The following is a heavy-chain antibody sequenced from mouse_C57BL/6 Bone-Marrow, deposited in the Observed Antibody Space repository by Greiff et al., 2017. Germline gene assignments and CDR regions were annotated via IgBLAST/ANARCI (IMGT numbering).Heavy chain of an antibody. CDR1: GFTFTDYY. V-gene: IGHV7-3*01. D-gene: IGHD1-1*01. Sequence: EVQVVESGGGLVQPGGSLSLSCAASGFTFTDYYMSWVRQPPGKALEWLGFIRNKANGYTTEYSASVKGRFTISRDNSQSILYLQMNALRAEDSATYYCARYMTTGYFDYWGQGTTLTVSS. J-gene: IGHJ2*01. CDR2: IRNKANGYTT. CDR3: ARYMTTGYFDY.